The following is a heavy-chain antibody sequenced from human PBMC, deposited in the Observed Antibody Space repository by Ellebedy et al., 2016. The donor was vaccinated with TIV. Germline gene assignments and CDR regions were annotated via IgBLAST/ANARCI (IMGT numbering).Heavy chain of an antibody. CDR1: GFTFTPYA. J-gene: IGHJ3*02. CDR2: ISGSSLTI. CDR3: ARDMAWGNERVNDALDI. Sequence: GESLKISCAASGFTFTPYAMNWVRQAPGKGLEWVSYISGSSLTIYYADSVKGRFTISRDNAENSLYLQMTSLRADDTAVYYCARDMAWGNERVNDALDIWGQGTMVTVSP. D-gene: IGHD7-27*01. V-gene: IGHV3-48*04.